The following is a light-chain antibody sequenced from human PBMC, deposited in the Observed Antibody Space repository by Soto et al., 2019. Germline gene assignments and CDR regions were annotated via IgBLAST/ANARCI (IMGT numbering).Light chain of an antibody. CDR1: SSDVGRYNY. V-gene: IGLV2-14*01. Sequence: SVLTQPASVSGSPGQSITISCTGTSSDVGRYNYVSWYQQHPGKAPKLMIYEVSNRPSGVSNRFSGSKSGNTASLTISGLQAEDEADYYCSSYTSSSTYVFGTGTKLTVL. J-gene: IGLJ1*01. CDR3: SSYTSSSTYV. CDR2: EVS.